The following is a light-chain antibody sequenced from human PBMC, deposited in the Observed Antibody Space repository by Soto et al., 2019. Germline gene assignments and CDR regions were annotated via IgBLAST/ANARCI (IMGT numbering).Light chain of an antibody. CDR3: QQGSNWPPLFA. CDR1: QSVSSY. V-gene: IGKV3-11*01. CDR2: DAS. Sequence: EIVLTQSPATLSLSPGERATLSCRASQSVSSYLAWYQQKPGQAPRLLIYDASNKATGTPARFSGGGSGTDCTLTISSLEPEDFAVYYCQQGSNWPPLFAFGPGTKVDIK. J-gene: IGKJ3*01.